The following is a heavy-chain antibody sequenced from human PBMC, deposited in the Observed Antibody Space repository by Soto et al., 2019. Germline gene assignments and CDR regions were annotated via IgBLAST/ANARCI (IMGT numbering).Heavy chain of an antibody. D-gene: IGHD6-19*01. V-gene: IGHV3-33*01. CDR1: GFIFSNYG. CDR2: IWYDGSNK. Sequence: QVHLVQSGGGVVQPGRSLRLSCAASGFIFSNYGRHWVRQAPGKGLEWVAVIWYDGSNKYYADSVKGRFSISRDNSKNTVYLQMNSLRAEDTAVYYCAREPIEVAGTVFDYWGQGNLVTVSS. J-gene: IGHJ4*02. CDR3: AREPIEVAGTVFDY.